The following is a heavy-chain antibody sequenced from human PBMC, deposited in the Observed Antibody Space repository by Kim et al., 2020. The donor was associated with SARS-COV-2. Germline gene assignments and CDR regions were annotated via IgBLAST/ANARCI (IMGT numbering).Heavy chain of an antibody. Sequence: SETLSLTCAVDGGSFSGFYWTWIRQSPGKALEWLGDIHHSGTTTSNPSLQSRLSLTVDTSKNQFSLKLTSVTAADTAIYYCARGSLYFGSSGFAYWGQGTLVTVSS. J-gene: IGHJ4*02. CDR3: ARGSLYFGSSGFAY. CDR2: IHHSGTT. CDR1: GGSFSGFY. V-gene: IGHV4-34*01. D-gene: IGHD3-22*01.